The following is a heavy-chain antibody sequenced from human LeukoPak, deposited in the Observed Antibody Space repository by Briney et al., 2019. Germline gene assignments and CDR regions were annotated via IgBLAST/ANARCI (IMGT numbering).Heavy chain of an antibody. CDR3: ARGRGV. CDR1: GGSISSYY. CDR2: IYYSGST. J-gene: IGHJ6*02. Sequence: PSETLSLTCTVSGGSISSYYWSWIRQPPGEGLEWIGYIYYSGSTNYNPSLKSRVTISVDTSKNQFSLKLSSVTAADTAVYYCARGRGVWGQGTTVTVSS. V-gene: IGHV4-59*08.